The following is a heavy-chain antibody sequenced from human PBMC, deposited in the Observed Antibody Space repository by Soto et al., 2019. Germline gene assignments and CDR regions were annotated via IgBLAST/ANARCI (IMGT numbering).Heavy chain of an antibody. V-gene: IGHV3-33*01. Sequence: PGGSLRLSCAASGFTFSSYGMHWVRQAPGKGLEWVAVIWYDGSNKYYADSVKGRFTISRDNSKNTLYLQMNSLRAEDTAVYYCARDNWNGAYYGLDVWGQGTTVTVSS. CDR2: IWYDGSNK. CDR1: GFTFSSYG. CDR3: ARDNWNGAYYGLDV. J-gene: IGHJ6*02. D-gene: IGHD1-20*01.